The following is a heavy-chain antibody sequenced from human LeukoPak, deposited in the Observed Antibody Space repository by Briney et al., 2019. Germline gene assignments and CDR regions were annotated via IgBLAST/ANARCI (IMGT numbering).Heavy chain of an antibody. D-gene: IGHD3-3*01. CDR3: ARVTLFGIAYYFDY. V-gene: IGHV4-31*03. J-gene: IGHJ4*02. CDR1: GGSINSGGHY. Sequence: PSETLSLTCTVSGGSINSGGHYWSGVRQHPGKGLEWIGYIYYSGSAYYNPSLKSRVSISIDTSKNQFSLKLSSVTAADTAVYFCARVTLFGIAYYFDYWGQGSLVTVSS. CDR2: IYYSGSA.